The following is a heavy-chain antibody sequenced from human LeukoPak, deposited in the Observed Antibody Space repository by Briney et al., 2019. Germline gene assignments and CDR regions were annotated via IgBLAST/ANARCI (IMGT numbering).Heavy chain of an antibody. D-gene: IGHD5-24*01. V-gene: IGHV3-21*01. CDR1: GFTFSSYE. CDR2: ISSSSSYI. J-gene: IGHJ4*02. Sequence: GGSLRLSCAASGFTFSSYEMNWVRQAPGKGLEWVSSISSSSSYIYYADSVKGRFTISRDNAKNSLYLQMNSLRAEDTAVYYCARSRDGYNQRFDYWGQGTLVTVSS. CDR3: ARSRDGYNQRFDY.